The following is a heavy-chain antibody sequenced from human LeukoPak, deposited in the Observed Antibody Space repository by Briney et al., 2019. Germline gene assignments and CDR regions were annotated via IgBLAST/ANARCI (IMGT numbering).Heavy chain of an antibody. V-gene: IGHV2-70*11. CDR1: GFSLSTSGMC. CDR3: ARTATRIAAAGNYFDY. J-gene: IGHJ4*02. D-gene: IGHD6-13*01. Sequence: ESGPALVKPTQTLTLTCTFSGFSLSTSGMCVSWIRQPPGKALEWLGRIDWDDGKYYSTYLKTRLIISKDTSKNQVVLTMTNMDTVDTATYYCARTATRIAAAGNYFDYWGQGTLVTVSS. CDR2: IDWDDGK.